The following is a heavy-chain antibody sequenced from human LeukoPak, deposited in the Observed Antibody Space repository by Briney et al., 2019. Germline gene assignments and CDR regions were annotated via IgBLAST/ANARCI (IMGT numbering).Heavy chain of an antibody. J-gene: IGHJ5*02. Sequence: SETLSLTCTVSGGSISSSTYYWGWIRQPPGKGLEWIGSIYYSGSTYYNPSLKSRVTISVDTSKNQFSLKLSSVTAADTAVYYCARHYSGSDCFDPWGQGTLVTVSS. CDR3: ARHYSGSDCFDP. D-gene: IGHD6-6*01. CDR2: IYYSGST. CDR1: GGSISSSTYY. V-gene: IGHV4-39*01.